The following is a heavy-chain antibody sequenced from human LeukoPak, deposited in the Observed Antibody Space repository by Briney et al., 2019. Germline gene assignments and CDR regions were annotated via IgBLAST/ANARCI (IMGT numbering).Heavy chain of an antibody. D-gene: IGHD2-15*01. J-gene: IGHJ4*02. V-gene: IGHV3-53*01. CDR2: IYSGGST. CDR1: GFTFSSYA. CDR3: ARGMCSGGNCYSAPDY. Sequence: GGSLRLSCAASGFTFSSYAMSWVRQAPGKGLEWVSIIYSGGSTFYADSVKGRLTISRDNSKNTLYLQMNSLRAEDTAVYYCARGMCSGGNCYSAPDYWGQGTLVTVSS.